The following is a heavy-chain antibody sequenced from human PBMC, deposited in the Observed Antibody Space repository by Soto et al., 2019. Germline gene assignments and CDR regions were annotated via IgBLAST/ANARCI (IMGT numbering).Heavy chain of an antibody. Sequence: EVQLVESGGGLVQPGGSLRLSCAASGFTFSSYWMHWVRQAPGKGLVWVSRINSDGSSTSYAESVKGPFTISRDNPKNTVYRQMNSVSAEDMSVYYCASPYMYSSGLYFYGMDVWGQGTTVTVSS. J-gene: IGHJ6*02. D-gene: IGHD6-19*01. V-gene: IGHV3-74*01. CDR3: ASPYMYSSGLYFYGMDV. CDR1: GFTFSSYW. CDR2: INSDGSST.